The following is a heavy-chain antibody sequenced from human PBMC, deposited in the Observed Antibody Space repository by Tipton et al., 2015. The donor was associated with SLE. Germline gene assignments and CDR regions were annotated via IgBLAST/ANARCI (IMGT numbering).Heavy chain of an antibody. Sequence: TLSLTCTVSGGSISSTGYYWGWIRQPPGKGLEWIGNVYYSGSTNYNPSLKSRVTISVDTSKNQFSLKLKSVTAADSAVYYCARERYCSGASCYAPDYWGQGTLVTVSS. CDR3: ARERYCSGASCYAPDY. J-gene: IGHJ4*02. CDR1: GGSISSTGYY. V-gene: IGHV4-39*07. CDR2: VYYSGST. D-gene: IGHD2-2*01.